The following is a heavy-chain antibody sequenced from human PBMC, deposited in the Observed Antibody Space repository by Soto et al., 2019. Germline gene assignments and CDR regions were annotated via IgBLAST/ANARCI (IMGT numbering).Heavy chain of an antibody. Sequence: ESGPTLVNPTQTLTLTCTFSGFSLRTSGMCVSRIRQPPGKALEWLALVDWDGDKYYNTSLKTRLTISRDTSKNQVVLTMTNMDPVDTATYYCARRAAYSSSYFFDYWGQGSLVTVSS. D-gene: IGHD6-6*01. CDR1: GFSLRTSGMC. CDR3: ARRAAYSSSYFFDY. CDR2: VDWDGDK. J-gene: IGHJ4*02. V-gene: IGHV2-70*12.